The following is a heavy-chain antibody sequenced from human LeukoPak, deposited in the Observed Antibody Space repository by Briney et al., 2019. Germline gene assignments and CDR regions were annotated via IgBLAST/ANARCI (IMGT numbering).Heavy chain of an antibody. CDR2: IIPIFGTA. CDR3: ASYDYGDYLFDY. V-gene: IGHV1-69*05. Sequence: SVKVSCKASGGTFSSYAISWVRQAPGQGLEWMGGIIPIFGTANYAQEFQGRVTITTDESTSTAYMELSSLRSEDTAVYYCASYDYGDYLFDYWGQGTLVTVSS. J-gene: IGHJ4*02. CDR1: GGTFSSYA. D-gene: IGHD4-17*01.